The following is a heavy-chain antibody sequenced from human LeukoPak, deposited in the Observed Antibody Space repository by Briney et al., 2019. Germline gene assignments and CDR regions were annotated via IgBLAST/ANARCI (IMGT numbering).Heavy chain of an antibody. J-gene: IGHJ4*02. V-gene: IGHV3-30*03. CDR1: GFTFSDYG. D-gene: IGHD3-3*01. CDR3: ARTFWSGYYFFDY. Sequence: PGGSLRLSCAASGFTFSDYGMHWVRQAPGKGLEWVAVISYDGSTKFYADSVKGRFTISRDNSKNTLYLQMNSLRAGDTAVYYCARTFWSGYYFFDYWGLGTLVTVSS. CDR2: ISYDGSTK.